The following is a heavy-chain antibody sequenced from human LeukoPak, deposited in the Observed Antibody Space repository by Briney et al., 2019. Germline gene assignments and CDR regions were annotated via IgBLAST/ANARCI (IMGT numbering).Heavy chain of an antibody. CDR3: ARSSRTDFWGGYPDF. CDR1: GGSISSGDYY. J-gene: IGHJ4*02. Sequence: SETLSLTCTVSGGSISSGDYYWSWIRQPPGKGLEWIGYIYYSGSTYYNPSLKSRVTISVDTSNNQFSLKVTSVTAADTAFYCARSSRTDFWGGYPDFWGQGTLVTVSS. D-gene: IGHD3-3*01. V-gene: IGHV4-30-4*01. CDR2: IYYSGST.